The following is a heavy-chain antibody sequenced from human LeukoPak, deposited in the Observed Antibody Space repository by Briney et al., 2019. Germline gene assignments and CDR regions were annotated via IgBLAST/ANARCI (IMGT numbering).Heavy chain of an antibody. Sequence: PGGSLRLSCAASGFTFSSYSMNWVRQAPGKGLEWVSSISSSSSYIYYADSVKGRFTISRDNAKNTLSLQMNSLRADDTAVYYCARDQFPYSGYDFHDHYGMDVWGQGTTVTVSS. V-gene: IGHV3-21*01. CDR1: GFTFSSYS. D-gene: IGHD5-12*01. J-gene: IGHJ6*02. CDR2: ISSSSSYI. CDR3: ARDQFPYSGYDFHDHYGMDV.